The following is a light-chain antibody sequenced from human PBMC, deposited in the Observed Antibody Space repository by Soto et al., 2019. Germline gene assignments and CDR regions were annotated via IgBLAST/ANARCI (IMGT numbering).Light chain of an antibody. CDR3: QQYNNWPRA. Sequence: EIVLTQSPATLSVSPGERVTLSCRASQTVSGDLAWYHHKPGQAPRLLIYDASARALDTPARFAGSGSGTEFTLTISSLQSEDFAVYYCQQYNNWPRAFGQGAKVEIK. J-gene: IGKJ1*01. CDR1: QTVSGD. CDR2: DAS. V-gene: IGKV3-15*01.